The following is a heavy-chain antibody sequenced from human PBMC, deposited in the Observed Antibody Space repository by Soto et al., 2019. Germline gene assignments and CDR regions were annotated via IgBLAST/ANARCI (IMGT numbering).Heavy chain of an antibody. V-gene: IGHV4-39*01. CDR1: GGSIKVGGYY. J-gene: IGHJ4*02. CDR3: ARLAYSHYST. Sequence: LSLTCTVSGGSIKVGGYYWGWIRQPPGKGLEWVATIYYSGTTYYNPSLKSRLTISLDTSRNQFSLDLTSVTAADTAVYYCARLAYSHYSTWGQGTLVTVSS. D-gene: IGHD5-12*01. CDR2: IYYSGTT.